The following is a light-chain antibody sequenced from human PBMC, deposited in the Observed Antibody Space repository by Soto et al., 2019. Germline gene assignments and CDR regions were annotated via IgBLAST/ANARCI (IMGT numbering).Light chain of an antibody. Sequence: QSALTQPASVSGSPGQSITISCTGTSSDVGGYNYVSWYQQHPGKAPKLMIYEVTNRPSGVSSRFSASKSGNTASLTISGPQAEDEADYSCSSYASTSTLVFGGGTKLTVL. V-gene: IGLV2-14*01. J-gene: IGLJ2*01. CDR3: SSYASTSTLV. CDR2: EVT. CDR1: SSDVGGYNY.